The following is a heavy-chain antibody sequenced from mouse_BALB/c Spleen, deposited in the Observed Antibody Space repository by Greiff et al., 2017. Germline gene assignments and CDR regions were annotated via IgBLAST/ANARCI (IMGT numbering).Heavy chain of an antibody. CDR2: IDPENGNT. J-gene: IGHJ2*01. Sequence: EVQLQQSGAELVRPGALVKLSCKASGFNIKDYYMHWVKQRPEQGLEWIGWIDPENGNTIYDPKFQGKASITADTSSNTAYLQLSSLTSEDTAVYYCARGGVRRHFDYWGQGTTLTVSS. CDR3: ARGGVRRHFDY. V-gene: IGHV14-1*02. D-gene: IGHD2-14*01. CDR1: GFNIKDYY.